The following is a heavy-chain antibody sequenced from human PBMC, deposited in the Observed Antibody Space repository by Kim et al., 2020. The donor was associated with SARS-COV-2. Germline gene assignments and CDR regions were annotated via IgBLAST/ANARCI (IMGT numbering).Heavy chain of an antibody. CDR2: IYVSGNT. Sequence: SETLSLTCIVSGGSISSSSYYWGWIRQPPGKGLEWSGSIYVSGNTYYNPSLKSRVTITVDTSKNQCSLKESSVTAADTAVYYCAREGSVTPDASAIWGQGRMVTVSS. CDR1: GGSISSSSYY. V-gene: IGHV4-39*07. D-gene: IGHD4-4*01. J-gene: IGHJ3*02. CDR3: AREGSVTPDASAI.